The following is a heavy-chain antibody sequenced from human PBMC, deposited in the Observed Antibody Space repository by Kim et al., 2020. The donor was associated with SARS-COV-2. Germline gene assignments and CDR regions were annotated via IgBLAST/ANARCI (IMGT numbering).Heavy chain of an antibody. CDR1: GGSISSSSYY. D-gene: IGHD2-2*01. Sequence: SETLSLTCTVSGGSISSSSYYWGWLRQPQGKGLEGIGSIDYSGGTYENPSLKSRVTISVDTSKNQFSLKLSSVTAADTVVYCWARGDCGRSSRYFVYW. V-gene: IGHV4-39*01. CDR2: IDYSGGT. CDR3: ARGDCGRSSRYFVY. J-gene: IGHJ4*03.